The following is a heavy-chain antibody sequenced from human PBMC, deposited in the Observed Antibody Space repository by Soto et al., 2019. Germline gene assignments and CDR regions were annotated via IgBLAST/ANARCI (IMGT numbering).Heavy chain of an antibody. CDR2: ISAYNGNT. V-gene: IGHV1-18*01. Sequence: ASVEVSCKTSGYTYTSDVVSWVRQAPGQGLEWMGWISAYNGNTNYAQKLQGRVNMTTDTSTSTAYMELRSLRSDDTAVYYCVRDGQLPDSSSWYGPLSDPWGQGTLVTVSS. J-gene: IGHJ5*02. CDR3: VRDGQLPDSSSWYGPLSDP. D-gene: IGHD6-13*01. CDR1: GYTYTSDV.